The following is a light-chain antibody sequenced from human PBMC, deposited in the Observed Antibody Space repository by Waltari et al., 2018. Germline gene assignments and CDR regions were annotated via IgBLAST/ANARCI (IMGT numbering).Light chain of an antibody. CDR2: DTA. Sequence: DIVLTQSPATLSLSPGERATLSCRASQTVSFLLAWYHQKLGQAPRLLIYDTANRATGIPARFIGSGSGTNFTLTLSSLEPEDFAVYHCQQRASWPRTFGQGTKVEIK. J-gene: IGKJ1*01. V-gene: IGKV3-11*01. CDR3: QQRASWPRT. CDR1: QTVSFL.